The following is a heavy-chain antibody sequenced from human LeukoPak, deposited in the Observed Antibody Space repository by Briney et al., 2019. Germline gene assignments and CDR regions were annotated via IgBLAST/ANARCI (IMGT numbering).Heavy chain of an antibody. Sequence: GGSLRLSCAASGFTFSTYAMSWVRQAPGKGLEWASAISGSGGSTYYADSVKGRFTISRDNSKNTLYLQMNGLRAEDTAVYYCAKSDSVVADFFDYWGQETLVTVSS. CDR2: ISGSGGST. J-gene: IGHJ4*02. CDR1: GFTFSTYA. D-gene: IGHD2-2*01. CDR3: AKSDSVVADFFDY. V-gene: IGHV3-23*01.